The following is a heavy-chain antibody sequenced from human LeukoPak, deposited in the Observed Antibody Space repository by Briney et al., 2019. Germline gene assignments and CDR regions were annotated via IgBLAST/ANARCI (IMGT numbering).Heavy chain of an antibody. CDR1: GGSITSGDYS. J-gene: IGHJ5*02. CDR3: ARVGSWYPNRFDP. CDR2: IHHRGST. V-gene: IGHV4-30-2*01. D-gene: IGHD6-13*01. Sequence: SQTLSLTCAVSGGSITSGDYSWSWIRQPPGKGLEWIGHIHHRGSTYYNPSLKNRLTLSVDRSKSQFSLKVYSVTAADTAAYYCARVGSWYPNRFDPWGQGTLVTVSS.